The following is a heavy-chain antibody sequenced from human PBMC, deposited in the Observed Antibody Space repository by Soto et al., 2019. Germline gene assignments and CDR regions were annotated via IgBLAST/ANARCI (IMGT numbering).Heavy chain of an antibody. J-gene: IGHJ5*02. V-gene: IGHV4-4*02. Sequence: SGPLSLTCAVSGGAISSCAWWSWVRQPPGRGLEWIGEIHHSGSPNYHPPLKSRVTMSVDKSKKLFSLTLSSVTAEDSALYYCTRRVHDAPNWMDVWGQGPPVTVSS. CDR3: TRRVHDAPNWMDV. CDR2: IHHSGSP. CDR1: GGAISSCAW. D-gene: IGHD1-1*01.